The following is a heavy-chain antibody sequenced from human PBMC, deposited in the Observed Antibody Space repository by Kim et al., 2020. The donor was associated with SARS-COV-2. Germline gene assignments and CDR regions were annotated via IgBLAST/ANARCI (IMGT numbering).Heavy chain of an antibody. Sequence: TYYADSVKGRFTISRDNSKNTLYLQMNSLRAEDTAVYYCAKDNAAAARDYWGQGTLVTVSS. CDR2: T. V-gene: IGHV3-23*01. CDR3: AKDNAAAARDY. D-gene: IGHD6-13*01. J-gene: IGHJ4*02.